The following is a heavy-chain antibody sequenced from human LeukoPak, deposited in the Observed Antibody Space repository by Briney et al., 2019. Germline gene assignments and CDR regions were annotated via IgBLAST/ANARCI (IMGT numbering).Heavy chain of an antibody. Sequence: PGGSLRLSCAASGFTFSSYAMSWVRQAPGKGLEWVSGISGSGGSTYYADSVKGRFTISRDNSKNTLYLQMTSLRAEDTAVYYCAKDQVWIVVGSFDYWGQGTLVTVFS. CDR1: GFTFSSYA. V-gene: IGHV3-23*01. D-gene: IGHD3-22*01. J-gene: IGHJ4*02. CDR3: AKDQVWIVVGSFDY. CDR2: ISGSGGST.